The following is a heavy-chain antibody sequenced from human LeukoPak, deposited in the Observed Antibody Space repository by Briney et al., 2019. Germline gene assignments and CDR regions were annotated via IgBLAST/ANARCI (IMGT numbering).Heavy chain of an antibody. CDR2: VTDSGASE. V-gene: IGHV3-23*01. D-gene: IGHD2-8*01. CDR3: SRVGCREGVCSLRDALDM. Sequence: GGSLRLSCAASGFTFSTNVMTWVRQAPGRGLEWVSAVTDSGASEYYAVSVRGRFTVSRDDAKNTLFLQINHLRVYDTAVYYCSRVGCREGVCSLRDALDMWGQGTMVTVSS. CDR1: GFTFSTNV. J-gene: IGHJ3*02.